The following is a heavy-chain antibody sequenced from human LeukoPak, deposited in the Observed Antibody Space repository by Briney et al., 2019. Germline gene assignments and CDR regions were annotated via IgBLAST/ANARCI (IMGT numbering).Heavy chain of an antibody. CDR2: IIPIFGTA. Sequence: SVKVSCKASGGTFSSYAISWVRQAPGQGLEWMGGIIPIFGTANYAQKFQGRVTITADESTSTAYRELSSLRSEDTAVYYCARAQLRYCSSTSCPNYYYYYMDVWGKGTTVTVSS. J-gene: IGHJ6*03. CDR1: GGTFSSYA. CDR3: ARAQLRYCSSTSCPNYYYYYMDV. V-gene: IGHV1-69*13. D-gene: IGHD2-2*01.